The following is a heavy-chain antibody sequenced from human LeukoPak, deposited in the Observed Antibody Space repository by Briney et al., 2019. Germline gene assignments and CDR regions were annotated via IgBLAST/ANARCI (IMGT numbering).Heavy chain of an antibody. Sequence: SETLSLTCTVSGASISSSTDYWGWIRQPPGKGLEWIANIYYSGSTYYNPSLKSRVTISVDTSKNQFSLKLSSVTAADTAVYFCAGGSTMIRGAADYWGQGTLVTVSS. D-gene: IGHD3-10*01. CDR3: AGGSTMIRGAADY. CDR2: IYYSGST. J-gene: IGHJ4*02. CDR1: GASISSSTDY. V-gene: IGHV4-39*07.